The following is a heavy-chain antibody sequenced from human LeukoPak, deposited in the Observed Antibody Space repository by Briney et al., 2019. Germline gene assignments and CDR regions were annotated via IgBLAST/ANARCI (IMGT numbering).Heavy chain of an antibody. V-gene: IGHV3-11*04. J-gene: IGHJ6*03. Sequence: PGGSLRLSCAASGFTFSDYYMSWIRQAPGKGLEWVSYISSSGSTIYYADSVKGRFTISRDNAKNSLYLQMNSLRAEDTAVYYCARVGYDYLYYYYYMDVWGKGTTVTISS. CDR2: ISSSGSTI. CDR3: ARVGYDYLYYYYYMDV. CDR1: GFTFSDYY. D-gene: IGHD5-12*01.